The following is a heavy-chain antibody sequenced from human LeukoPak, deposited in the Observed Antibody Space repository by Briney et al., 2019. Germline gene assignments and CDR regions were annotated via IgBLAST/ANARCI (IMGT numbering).Heavy chain of an antibody. CDR3: VKYIQYVLAVFDP. CDR2: ISANGGAT. D-gene: IGHD2-2*01. Sequence: GGSLRLSCAASGFTFSISSMAWSRHAPGKGLEWVSSISANGGATYYTHSVKGRFTVSRDNYENTVSLQMTSLRAEDTAVYYCVKYIQYVLAVFDPWGQGTLVTVSS. V-gene: IGHV3-23*01. CDR1: GFTFSISS. J-gene: IGHJ5*02.